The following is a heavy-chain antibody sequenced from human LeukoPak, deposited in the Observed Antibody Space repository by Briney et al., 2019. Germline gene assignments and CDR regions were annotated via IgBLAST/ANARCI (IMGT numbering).Heavy chain of an antibody. CDR3: ARGGTYYDYVWGSYLSDY. Sequence: GGSLRLSCAASGFTFSSYGMHWVRQAPGKGLEWVSSISSSSSYIYYADSVKGRFTISRDNAKNSLYLQMNSLRAEDTAVYYCARGGTYYDYVWGSYLSDYWGQGTLVTVSS. CDR1: GFTFSSYG. J-gene: IGHJ4*02. V-gene: IGHV3-21*01. CDR2: ISSSSSYI. D-gene: IGHD3-16*02.